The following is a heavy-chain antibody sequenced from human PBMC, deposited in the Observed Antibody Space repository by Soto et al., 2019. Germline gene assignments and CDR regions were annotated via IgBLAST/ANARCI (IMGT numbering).Heavy chain of an antibody. Sequence: SETLSLTCAVYVGSFSGYYWSLIRQPPGKGLEWIGEINHSGSTNYNPSLKSRVTISVDTSKNQFSLKLSSVTAADTAVYHCAVGGNYGMDVWGQGTTVTFSS. CDR3: AVGGNYGMDV. V-gene: IGHV4-34*01. CDR2: INHSGST. J-gene: IGHJ6*01. CDR1: VGSFSGYY.